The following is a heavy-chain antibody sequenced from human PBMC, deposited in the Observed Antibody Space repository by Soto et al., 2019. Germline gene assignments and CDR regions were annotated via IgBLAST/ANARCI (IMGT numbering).Heavy chain of an antibody. V-gene: IGHV1-69*08. CDR1: GGTFSSYT. Sequence: QVQLVQSGAEVKKPGSSVKVSCKASGGTFSSYTISWVRQAPGQGLEWMGRIIPILGIANYAQKFQCRVTITADKATSTAYMELSSLRSEDTAVYYGARDLTVVVENWFDPWGQGTLVTVSS. CDR2: IIPILGIA. CDR3: ARDLTVVVENWFDP. D-gene: IGHD3-22*01. J-gene: IGHJ5*02.